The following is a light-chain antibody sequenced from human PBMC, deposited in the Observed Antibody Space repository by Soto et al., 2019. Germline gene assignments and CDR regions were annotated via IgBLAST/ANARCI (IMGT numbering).Light chain of an antibody. CDR1: SSDVGGYKY. J-gene: IGLJ2*01. Sequence: QSVLTQPASVSGSPGQSITISCTGTSSDVGGYKYVSWYQQHPDKAPKLMIYDVSNRPSGVSNRFSGSKSGNTASLTISGLQADDEADYYFSSYATISPVGFGGGTK. CDR3: SSYATISPVG. CDR2: DVS. V-gene: IGLV2-14*01.